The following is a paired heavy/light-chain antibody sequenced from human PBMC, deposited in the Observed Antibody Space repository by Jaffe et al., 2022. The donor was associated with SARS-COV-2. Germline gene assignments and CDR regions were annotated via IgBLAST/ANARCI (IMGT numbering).Heavy chain of an antibody. CDR3: ATLPVRFLEWFRPQLDY. V-gene: IGHV1-24*01. CDR2: FDPEDGET. J-gene: IGHJ4*02. D-gene: IGHD3-3*01. CDR1: GYTLTELS. Sequence: QVQLVQSGAEVKKPGASVKVSCKVSGYTLTELSMHWVRQAPGKGLEWMGGFDPEDGETIYAQKFQGRVTMTEDTSTDTAYMELSSLRSEDTAVYYCATLPVRFLEWFRPQLDYWGQGTLVTVSS.
Light chain of an antibody. CDR1: SSDVGGYNY. CDR3: SSYTSSSFVV. J-gene: IGLJ2*01. CDR2: EVS. V-gene: IGLV2-14*01. Sequence: QSALTQPASVSGSPGQSITISCTGTSSDVGGYNYVSWYQQHPGKAPKLMIYEVSNRPSGVPDRFSGSKSGNTASLTISGLQAEDEADYYCSSYTSSSFVVFGGGTKLTVL.